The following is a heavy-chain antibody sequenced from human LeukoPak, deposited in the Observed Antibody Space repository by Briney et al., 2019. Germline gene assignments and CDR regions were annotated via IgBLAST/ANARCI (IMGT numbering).Heavy chain of an antibody. J-gene: IGHJ6*02. CDR3: ARLDEYSSSSRYYGMDV. Sequence: SVKVSCKASGGTFSSYGISWVRQAPGQGLESMGGIIPIFGTANYAQKFQGRVTITADESTSPAYMELSSLRSEDTAVYYCARLDEYSSSSRYYGMDVWGQGTTVTVSS. CDR2: IIPIFGTA. V-gene: IGHV1-69*13. D-gene: IGHD6-6*01. CDR1: GGTFSSYG.